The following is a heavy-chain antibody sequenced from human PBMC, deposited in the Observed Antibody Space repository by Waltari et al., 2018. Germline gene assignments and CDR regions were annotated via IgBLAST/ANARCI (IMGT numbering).Heavy chain of an antibody. V-gene: IGHV3-49*03. J-gene: IGHJ4*02. CDR2: KAYGGTP. CDR1: GFTFGDYT. Sequence: EVQLVESGGGWVQQGRSLRLSCSTSGFTFGDYTMSWYRQAPGKGLEWVGFKAYGGTPEYAASVKGRFTISSDDSKSVAYLQMNSLKSEDTAMYYCLSERILDYWGQGTLVTVSS. CDR3: LSERILDY.